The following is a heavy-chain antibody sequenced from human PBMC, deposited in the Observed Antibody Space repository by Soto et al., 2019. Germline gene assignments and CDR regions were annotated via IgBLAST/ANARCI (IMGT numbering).Heavy chain of an antibody. D-gene: IGHD3-3*01. CDR3: TRDPSDGDYWYFDL. J-gene: IGHJ2*01. CDR2: IRSKVHGGTP. Sequence: PGGSLRLSCTASGFTFGDYAMTWVRQAPGKGLEWVGFIRSKVHGGTPDYAASVQGRFAISRDDSRNIAYLQMNNVKADDTAMYYCTRDPSDGDYWYFDLWGRGTLVTVSS. V-gene: IGHV3-49*04. CDR1: GFTFGDYA.